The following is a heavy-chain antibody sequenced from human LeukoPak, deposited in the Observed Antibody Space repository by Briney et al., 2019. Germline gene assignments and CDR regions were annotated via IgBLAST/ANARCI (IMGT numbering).Heavy chain of an antibody. J-gene: IGHJ3*02. CDR3: ARVGITFGGVIVIGAFDI. V-gene: IGHV1-18*04. CDR2: ISAYNGNT. Sequence: ASVKVSCKASGYTFTSYGISWVRQAPGQGLEWMGWISAYNGNTNYAQKLQGRVTMTTDTSTSTAYMELRSLRSDDTAVYYRARVGITFGGVIVIGAFDIWGQGTMVTVSS. D-gene: IGHD3-16*02. CDR1: GYTFTSYG.